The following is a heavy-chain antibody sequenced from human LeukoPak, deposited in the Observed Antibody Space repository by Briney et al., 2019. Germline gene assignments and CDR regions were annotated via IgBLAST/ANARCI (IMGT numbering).Heavy chain of an antibody. D-gene: IGHD4-17*01. J-gene: IGHJ4*02. CDR2: ISSSSSTI. CDR3: ARVTVTTNDY. CDR1: GFTLSSYS. Sequence: GGSLRLSCAASGFTLSSYSVNWVRQAPGKGLEWVSYISSSSSTIYYADSVKGRFTISRDNAKNSLYLQMNSLRDEDTAVYYCARVTVTTNDYWGQGTLVTVSS. V-gene: IGHV3-48*02.